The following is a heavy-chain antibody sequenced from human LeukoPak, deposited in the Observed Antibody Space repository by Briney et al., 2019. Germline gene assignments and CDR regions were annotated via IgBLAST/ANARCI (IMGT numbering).Heavy chain of an antibody. CDR1: GFTFSGSA. Sequence: GGSLRLSCAASGFTFSGSAMHWVRQASGKGLEWVGRIRSKANSYATAYAASVKGRFTISRDDSKNTAYLQMNSLKTEDTAVYYCTRPSTYCSSTSCYGRTRPSENYYYYYMDVWGKGTTVTVSS. CDR3: TRPSTYCSSTSCYGRTRPSENYYYYYMDV. CDR2: IRSKANSYAT. D-gene: IGHD2-2*01. V-gene: IGHV3-73*01. J-gene: IGHJ6*03.